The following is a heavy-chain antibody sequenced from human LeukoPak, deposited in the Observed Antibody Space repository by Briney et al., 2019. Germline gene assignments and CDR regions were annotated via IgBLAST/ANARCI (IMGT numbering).Heavy chain of an antibody. CDR3: ARGITMAN. CDR2: ISDDGRTA. V-gene: IGHV3-30*03. Sequence: GGSLRLSCVASGFTFSSYDMHWVRQAPGKGLEWVAVISDDGRTAFYADSMKGRFTISRDNSKNTQYLQMNSLRAEDTAVYYCARGITMANWGQGTLVTVSS. CDR1: GFTFSSYD. J-gene: IGHJ4*02. D-gene: IGHD3-10*01.